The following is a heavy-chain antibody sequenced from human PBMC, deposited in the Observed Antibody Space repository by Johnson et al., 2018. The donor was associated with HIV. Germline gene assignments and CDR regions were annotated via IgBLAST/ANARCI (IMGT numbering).Heavy chain of an antibody. J-gene: IGHJ3*02. D-gene: IGHD5-12*01. CDR2: IRGSTFGGTT. Sequence: VQLVESGGGLVQPGRSLRLSCTASGFTFGDYAMSWFRQAPGKGLEWVGFIRGSTFGGTTEYAASVKGNFTITRDDSNNTLYLQMNSLKTEDTAVYYCTTGLPGATYDAFDIGGQGTMVTVS. CDR1: GFTFGDYA. CDR3: TTGLPGATYDAFDI. V-gene: IGHV3-49*03.